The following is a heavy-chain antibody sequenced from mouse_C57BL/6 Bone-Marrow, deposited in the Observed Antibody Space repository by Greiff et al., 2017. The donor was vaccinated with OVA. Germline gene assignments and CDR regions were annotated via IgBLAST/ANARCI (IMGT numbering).Heavy chain of an antibody. CDR2: ILPGSRST. V-gene: IGHV1-9*01. J-gene: IGHJ4*01. CDR1: GYTFTGYW. CDR3: ARSDTTAPLDY. Sequence: QVQLQQSGAELMKPGASVKLSCKATGYTFTGYWIEWVKQRPGHGLEWIGEILPGSRSTNYNEKFKGKATFTADTSSNTAYMQLSSLTTEDSAIYYCARSDTTAPLDYWGQGTSVTVSS. D-gene: IGHD1-2*01.